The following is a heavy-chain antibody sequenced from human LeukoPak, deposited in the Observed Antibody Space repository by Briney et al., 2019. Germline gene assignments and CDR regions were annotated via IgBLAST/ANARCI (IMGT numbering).Heavy chain of an antibody. V-gene: IGHV3-23*01. D-gene: IGHD6-19*01. CDR1: GFTFNTYA. CDR2: ITDSGDGT. CDR3: ARDARPKYRGGWYYFDY. Sequence: RAGGSLRLSCVASGFTFNTYAMTWVRHAPGKGLEWVSSITDSGDGTYYPDSVKGRFTISRDNSKNTVFLQMNSLRAGDTAMYYCARDARPKYRGGWYYFDYWGQGILVTVSS. J-gene: IGHJ4*02.